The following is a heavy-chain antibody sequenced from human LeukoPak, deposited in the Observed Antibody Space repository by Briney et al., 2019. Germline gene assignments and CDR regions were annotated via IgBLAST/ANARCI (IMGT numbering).Heavy chain of an antibody. V-gene: IGHV4-59*11. CDR2: IYYGGST. Sequence: PSETLSLTCTVSGGFITSHYWSWVRQPPGKGLEWIGYIYYGGSTNYNPSLKSRVTISVDTSKNLFSLKLTSVTTADTAVYYCARDLPESRGSPLAVGTFDIWGQGTMVTVPS. D-gene: IGHD2-15*01. J-gene: IGHJ3*02. CDR1: GGFITSHY. CDR3: ARDLPESRGSPLAVGTFDI.